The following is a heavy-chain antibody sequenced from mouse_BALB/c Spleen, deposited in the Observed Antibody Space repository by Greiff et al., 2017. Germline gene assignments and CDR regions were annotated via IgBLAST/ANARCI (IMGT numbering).Heavy chain of an antibody. V-gene: IGHV5-9-3*01. CDR2: ISSGGSYT. Sequence: EVKLVESGGGLVKPGGSLKLPCAASGFTFSSYAMSWVRQTPEKRLEWVATISSGGSYTYYPDSVKGRFTISRDNAKNTLYLQMSSLRSEDTAMYYCARPLGFDYWGQGTTLTVSS. J-gene: IGHJ2*01. CDR3: ARPLGFDY. CDR1: GFTFSSYA. D-gene: IGHD3-3*01.